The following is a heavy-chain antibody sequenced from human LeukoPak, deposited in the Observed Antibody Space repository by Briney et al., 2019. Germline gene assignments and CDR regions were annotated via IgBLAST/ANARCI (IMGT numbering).Heavy chain of an antibody. D-gene: IGHD6-19*01. Sequence: SETLSLTCTVSGGSVSSGSYYWSWIRQPPGKGLEWIGYIYYSGSTNYNPSLKSRVTISVDTSKNQFSLKLSSVTAADTAVYYCARGIAVAATGYYGMDVWGQGTTVTVSS. CDR2: IYYSGST. CDR1: GGSVSSGSYY. V-gene: IGHV4-61*01. CDR3: ARGIAVAATGYYGMDV. J-gene: IGHJ6*02.